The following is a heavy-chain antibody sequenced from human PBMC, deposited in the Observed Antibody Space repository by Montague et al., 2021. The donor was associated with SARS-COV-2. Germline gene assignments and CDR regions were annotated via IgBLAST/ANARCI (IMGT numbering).Heavy chain of an antibody. Sequence: SETLSLTCSVSGGSISGYYWSWIRQPPGKGLEWIGYIYHSGNTNYNPSPKSRVSISVDTSKNQFALRLSAVTAAATAVYYCAREYRIELWQTNWYFGLWGRGTLVTVSS. CDR3: AREYRIELWQTNWYFGL. CDR1: GGSISGYY. CDR2: IYHSGNT. D-gene: IGHD3-16*01. J-gene: IGHJ2*01. V-gene: IGHV4-59*01.